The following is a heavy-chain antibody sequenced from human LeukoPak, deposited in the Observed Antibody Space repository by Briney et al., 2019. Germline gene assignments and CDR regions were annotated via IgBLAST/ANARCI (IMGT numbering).Heavy chain of an antibody. D-gene: IGHD2-15*01. CDR1: GGSFSRYV. V-gene: IGHV4-34*01. CDR3: ASHCNGGSCYSDYFYYMDV. CDR2: INHSGST. Sequence: KPSETLSLTCGVYGGSFSRYVWSWIRQPPGKGLDWIGEINHSGSTDYNPSLKSRVTISVDTSKNQFSLNLRSVTAADTAVYYCASHCNGGSCYSDYFYYMDVWGKGTTVTVSS. J-gene: IGHJ6*03.